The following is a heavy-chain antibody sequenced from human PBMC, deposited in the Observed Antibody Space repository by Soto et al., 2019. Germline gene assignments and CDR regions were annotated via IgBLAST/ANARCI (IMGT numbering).Heavy chain of an antibody. V-gene: IGHV1-69*04. Sequence: ASVKVSCKASGGTFISYTISWVRQAPGQGLEWMGRIIPILGIANYAQKFQGRVTITADKSTSTAYMELSSLRSEDTAVYYCARDHLGYCSGGSCPTNAFDIWGQGTMVTVSS. CDR1: GGTFISYT. D-gene: IGHD2-15*01. CDR3: ARDHLGYCSGGSCPTNAFDI. J-gene: IGHJ3*02. CDR2: IIPILGIA.